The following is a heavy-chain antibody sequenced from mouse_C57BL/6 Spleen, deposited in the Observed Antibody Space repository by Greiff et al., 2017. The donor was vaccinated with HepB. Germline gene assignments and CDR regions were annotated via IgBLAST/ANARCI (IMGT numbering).Heavy chain of an antibody. D-gene: IGHD2-4*01. CDR1: GYTFTSYN. J-gene: IGHJ2*01. CDR2: IYPGNGDT. CDR3: EISATMITEYYFDY. V-gene: IGHV1-12*01. Sequence: LQESGAELVRPGASVKMSCKASGYTFTSYNMHWVKQTPRQGLEWIGAIYPGNGDTTYNQKFKGKATLTVDKPSSTAYMQHSSLTTEDSAVYFCEISATMITEYYFDYWGQGTTLTVSS.